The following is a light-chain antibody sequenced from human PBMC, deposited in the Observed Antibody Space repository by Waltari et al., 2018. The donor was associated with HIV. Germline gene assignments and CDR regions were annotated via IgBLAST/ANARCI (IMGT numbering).Light chain of an antibody. Sequence: QSVLTQPPSASGTPGQRVTISCSGSSSNIGSNTVNWYQQLPGTAPKVLIYSNNQRPSGVPDRLPGSKSGTSASLASSGLQSEDEAAYYCATWDDSLNGVVFGGGTTLTGL. V-gene: IGLV1-44*01. CDR2: SNN. CDR3: ATWDDSLNGVV. J-gene: IGLJ2*01. CDR1: SSNIGSNT.